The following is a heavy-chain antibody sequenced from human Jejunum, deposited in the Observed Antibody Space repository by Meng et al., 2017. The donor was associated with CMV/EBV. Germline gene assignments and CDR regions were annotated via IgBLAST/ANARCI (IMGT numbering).Heavy chain of an antibody. CDR1: FTFTAYG. V-gene: IGHV3-33*06. Sequence: FTFTAYGMHWVRQAPGKELEWLAVISFDGSNRYYADSVKGRFTISRDNSKNTLYLQMNSLRAEDTAVYYCAKDGFDSSGYWYYFDYWGQGTLVTVSS. CDR2: ISFDGSNR. CDR3: AKDGFDSSGYWYYFDY. D-gene: IGHD3-22*01. J-gene: IGHJ4*02.